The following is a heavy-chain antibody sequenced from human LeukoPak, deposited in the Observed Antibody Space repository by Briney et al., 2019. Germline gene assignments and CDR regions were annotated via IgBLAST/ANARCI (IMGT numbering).Heavy chain of an antibody. CDR1: GFTFSSYS. Sequence: GGSLRLSCAASGFTFSSYSMNWVRQAPGKGLEWVSSIRSSSSHIYYADSVKGRFTISRDNAKNSLYLQMNSLRAEDTAAYYCARDYRAGIDYGDYVVSAFDIWGQGTMVTVSS. V-gene: IGHV3-21*01. J-gene: IGHJ3*02. D-gene: IGHD4-17*01. CDR2: IRSSSSHI. CDR3: ARDYRAGIDYGDYVVSAFDI.